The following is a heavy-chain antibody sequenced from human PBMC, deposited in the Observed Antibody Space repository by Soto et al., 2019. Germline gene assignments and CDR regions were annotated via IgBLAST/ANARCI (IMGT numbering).Heavy chain of an antibody. CDR1: GGSISSGDYY. V-gene: IGHV4-30-4*01. J-gene: IGHJ4*02. CDR3: AREMGLAPTGTSMYFDY. CDR2: IYYSGST. D-gene: IGHD3-9*01. Sequence: PSETLSLTCTVSGGSISSGDYYWSWIRQPPGKGLEWIGYIYYSGSTYSNPSLKSRVTISRDTSKNQFSLNLSSVTAADTAVYYCAREMGLAPTGTSMYFDYWGQGTLVTVSS.